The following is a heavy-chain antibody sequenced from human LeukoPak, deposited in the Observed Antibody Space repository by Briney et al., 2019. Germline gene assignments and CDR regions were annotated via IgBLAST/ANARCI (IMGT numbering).Heavy chain of an antibody. CDR3: TRWTHISGNSHRDV. CDR1: GFTFDDYS. J-gene: IGHJ4*02. Sequence: GGSLRLSCTASGFTFDDYSMSWVRQAPGKGLEWVGFIRSKAYGGTTEYAASVKGRFAISRDDSKSIAYLQMNSLKTEDTAVYYCTRWTHISGNSHRDVRGQGTLVAVSS. V-gene: IGHV3-49*04. D-gene: IGHD3-10*01. CDR2: IRSKAYGGTT.